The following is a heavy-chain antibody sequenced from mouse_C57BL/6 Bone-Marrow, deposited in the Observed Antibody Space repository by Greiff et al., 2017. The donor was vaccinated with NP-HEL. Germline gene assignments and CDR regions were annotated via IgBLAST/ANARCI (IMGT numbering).Heavy chain of an antibody. CDR3: ARYSNYSYYYAMDY. CDR1: GFTFSSYG. Sequence: EVMLVESGGDLVKPGGSLKLSCAASGFTFSSYGMSWVRQTPDKRLEWVATISSGGSYTYYPDSVKGRFTISRDNAKNTLYLQMSSLKSEDTAMYYCARYSNYSYYYAMDYWGQGTSVTVSS. J-gene: IGHJ4*01. V-gene: IGHV5-6*01. D-gene: IGHD2-5*01. CDR2: ISSGGSYT.